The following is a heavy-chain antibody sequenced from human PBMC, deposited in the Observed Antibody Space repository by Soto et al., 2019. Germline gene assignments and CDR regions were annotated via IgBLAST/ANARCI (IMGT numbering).Heavy chain of an antibody. Sequence: ASVKVSCKASGGTFSSNAISWVRQAPGQGLEWMGGIIPLFGTANYAQKFEGRVTITADESTSTAYMELSSLRTEDTAVYYCARDSTWIPGFDYWGQGTLVTVSS. CDR1: GGTFSSNA. J-gene: IGHJ4*02. CDR3: ARDSTWIPGFDY. V-gene: IGHV1-69*13. D-gene: IGHD5-18*01. CDR2: IIPLFGTA.